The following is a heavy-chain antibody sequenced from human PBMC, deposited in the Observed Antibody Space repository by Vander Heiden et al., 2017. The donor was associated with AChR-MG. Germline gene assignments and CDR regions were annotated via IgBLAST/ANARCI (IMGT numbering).Heavy chain of an antibody. J-gene: IGHJ4*02. CDR1: GFPFSSYA. V-gene: IGHV3-30-3*01. CDR3: ARDGRYFDWLPRGYFDY. Sequence: QVQLVESGGGVVQPGRSLRLSCAAYGFPFSSYAMHWVRQAPGKGLEWVAVISYDGSNKYYADSVKGRFTISRDNSKNTLYLQMNSLRAEDTAVYYCARDGRYFDWLPRGYFDYWGQGTLVTVSS. CDR2: ISYDGSNK. D-gene: IGHD3-9*01.